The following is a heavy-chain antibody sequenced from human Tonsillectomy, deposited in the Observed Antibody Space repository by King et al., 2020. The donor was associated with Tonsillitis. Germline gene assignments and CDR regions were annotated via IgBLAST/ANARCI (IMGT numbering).Heavy chain of an antibody. Sequence: VQLVESGGGVVQPGRSLRLSCAASGFIFRSYAVFWVRQAPGKGLEWVAIIFSEGTKTYYADSVKGRFTISRDNSKNTLYLQMNSLRTEDTAVYYCARDLTGPFDYWGQGILVTVSS. CDR3: ARDLTGPFDY. D-gene: IGHD1-20*01. CDR1: GFIFRSYA. CDR2: IFSEGTKT. V-gene: IGHV3-30*04. J-gene: IGHJ4*02.